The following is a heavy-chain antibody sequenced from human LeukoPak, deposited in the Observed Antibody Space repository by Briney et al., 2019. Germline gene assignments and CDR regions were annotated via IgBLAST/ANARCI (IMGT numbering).Heavy chain of an antibody. CDR1: GGSISSSSYY. J-gene: IGHJ6*03. CDR2: IYYSGST. CDR3: ARGRQDVTMIVVVMTAVSYYLDV. D-gene: IGHD3-22*01. Sequence: PSETLSLTCTVSGGSISSSSYYWGWIRQPPGKGLEWIGSIYYSGSTYYNPSLKSRVTISVDTSKDQFSLKLSSVTAADTAVYYCARGRQDVTMIVVVMTAVSYYLDVWGKGTTVTVS. V-gene: IGHV4-39*07.